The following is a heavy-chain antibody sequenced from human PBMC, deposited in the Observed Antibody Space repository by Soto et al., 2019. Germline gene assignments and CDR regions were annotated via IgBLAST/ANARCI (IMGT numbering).Heavy chain of an antibody. D-gene: IGHD3-16*01. CDR1: GGSISSSNW. Sequence: QVQLQESGPGLVKPSGTLSLTCAVSGGSISSSNWWSWVRQPPGKGLEWIGEIYHSGSSNNNPSPTSRVTIALDRTNPHFSLTRRYVTAAHTAVYCCAREGAWYFDLGGRGTLVTVTS. V-gene: IGHV4-4*01. CDR3: AREGAWYFDL. CDR2: IYHSGSS. J-gene: IGHJ2*01.